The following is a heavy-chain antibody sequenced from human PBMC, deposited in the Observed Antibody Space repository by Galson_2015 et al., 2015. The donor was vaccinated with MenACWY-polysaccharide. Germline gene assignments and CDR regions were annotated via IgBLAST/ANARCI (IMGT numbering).Heavy chain of an antibody. D-gene: IGHD6-19*01. CDR3: AKGGGFYSSGFDY. CDR2: ISGSGATT. J-gene: IGHJ4*02. Sequence: SLRLSCAASGFTFRGNDMNWVRQAPGKGLEWVAIISGSGATTYYADSVKGRFTISRDNSKSTVYVEMNSLRGEDTAVYYCAKGGGFYSSGFDYWGQGTLVTVSP. CDR1: GFTFRGND. V-gene: IGHV3-23*01.